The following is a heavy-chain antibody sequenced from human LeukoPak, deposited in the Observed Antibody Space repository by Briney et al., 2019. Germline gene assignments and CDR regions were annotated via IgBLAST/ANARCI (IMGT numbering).Heavy chain of an antibody. J-gene: IGHJ1*01. V-gene: IGHV3-48*03. CDR2: ISHTGSLI. D-gene: IGHD2-15*01. CDR1: GFTSIPSE. CDR3: SSYCSEGTCYGYFHH. Sequence: PGGSLRLSCAASGFTSIPSELNWVRQAPGKGLEWISYISHTGSLIYYADSVKGRFTISRDNASNFLYLQMDSLRVEDTGIYYCSSYCSEGTCYGYFHHWGQGTLVSVSS.